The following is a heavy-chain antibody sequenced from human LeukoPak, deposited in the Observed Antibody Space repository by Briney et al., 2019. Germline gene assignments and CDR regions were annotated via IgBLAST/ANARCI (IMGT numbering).Heavy chain of an antibody. D-gene: IGHD2-21*01. CDR3: VKDPRDTYGTNWFVS. Sequence: GGPLRLSCVASGFSFGNYAMSWVRQAPGKGPQWVSEISGTGGATWYAGFARDRFTISRDNSKKTLYLQMSGLRVEDTAMYYCVKDPRDTYGTNWFVSWGQGTLLIVSS. V-gene: IGHV3-23*01. CDR2: ISGTGGAT. J-gene: IGHJ5*01. CDR1: GFSFGNYA.